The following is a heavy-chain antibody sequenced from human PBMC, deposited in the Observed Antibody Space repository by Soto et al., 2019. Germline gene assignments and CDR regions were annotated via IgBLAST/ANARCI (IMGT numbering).Heavy chain of an antibody. Sequence: ASVKVYCNASGYTFTSYDINLVRQATGQGLEWMGWMNPNSGNTGYAQKFQGRVTMTRNTSISTAYMELSSLRSEDTAVYYCARATMVRGATQGSYYYYYMDVWGKGTTVTVSS. J-gene: IGHJ6*03. D-gene: IGHD3-10*01. CDR2: MNPNSGNT. CDR3: ARATMVRGATQGSYYYYYMDV. V-gene: IGHV1-8*01. CDR1: GYTFTSYD.